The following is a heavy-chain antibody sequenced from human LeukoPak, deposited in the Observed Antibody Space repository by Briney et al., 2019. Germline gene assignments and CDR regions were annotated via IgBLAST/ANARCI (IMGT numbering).Heavy chain of an antibody. V-gene: IGHV1-2*06. Sequence: ASVKVSCKASGYTFTGYYMHWVRQAPGQGLEWMGRINPNSGGTNYAQKFQGRVTVTRDTSISTAYMELSRLRSDDTAVCYCAIITTAPFDYWGQGTLVTVSS. D-gene: IGHD3-22*01. CDR1: GYTFTGYY. CDR2: INPNSGGT. CDR3: AIITTAPFDY. J-gene: IGHJ4*02.